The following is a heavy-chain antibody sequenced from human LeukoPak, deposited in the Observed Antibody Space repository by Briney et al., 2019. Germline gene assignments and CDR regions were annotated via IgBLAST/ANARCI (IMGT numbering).Heavy chain of an antibody. J-gene: IGHJ4*02. CDR2: IYTRGST. D-gene: IGHD3-10*01. V-gene: IGHV4-61*02. CDR1: GASISSGSYY. Sequence: PSETLSLTCTVSGASISSGSYYWSWIRQPPGKGLEWIGRIYTRGSTNYNPSLKSRVTISVDTSKNQFSLKLTSVTAADTAVYYCARALLWFGEFHEGVDYFDYWGQGTLVTVSS. CDR3: ARALLWFGEFHEGVDYFDY.